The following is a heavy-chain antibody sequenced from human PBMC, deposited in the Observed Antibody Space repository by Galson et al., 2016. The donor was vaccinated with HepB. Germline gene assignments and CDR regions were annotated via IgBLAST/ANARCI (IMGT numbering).Heavy chain of an antibody. J-gene: IGHJ4*02. V-gene: IGHV3-30*04. CDR2: ISYNGGYR. Sequence: SLRLSCAASGFTFSTYDMHWVRQAPGNGLEWVTLISYNGGYRNYVDSVKGRFSISRDNSRDTLYLEMNSLRIEDTAVYYCASGNHKYSSSSLDYWGQGSLVTVSS. D-gene: IGHD6-6*01. CDR3: ASGNHKYSSSSLDY. CDR1: GFTFSTYD.